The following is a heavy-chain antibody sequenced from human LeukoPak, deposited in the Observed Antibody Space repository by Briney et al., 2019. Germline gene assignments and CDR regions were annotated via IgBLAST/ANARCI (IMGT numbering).Heavy chain of an antibody. CDR2: FYTSGRT. V-gene: IGHV4-61*02. J-gene: IGHJ4*02. CDR1: GGSLSSGSYY. Sequence: SETLSLTCTVSGGSLSSGSYYWSWIRQPAGKGLEWLGRFYTSGRTNYNPSLKRRVTISVDTSKNQFSLKLSSVTAADTAVYYCARAENDFWSGYYFDYWGQGTLVTVSS. CDR3: ARAENDFWSGYYFDY. D-gene: IGHD3-3*01.